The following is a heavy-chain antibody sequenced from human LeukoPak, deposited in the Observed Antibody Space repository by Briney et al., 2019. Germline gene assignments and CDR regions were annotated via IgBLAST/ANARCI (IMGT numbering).Heavy chain of an antibody. J-gene: IGHJ4*02. V-gene: IGHV3-73*01. CDR1: GFTFSGSP. Sequence: GGSLRLSCAASGFTFSGSPILWVRQASGKGLEWVGRIRGKADNYATAYAASVQGRCTISRDDSQNTAYLQLNSLKAEDTAVYYCTQNNYWGQGALVTVSS. CDR2: IRGKADNYAT. CDR3: TQNNY.